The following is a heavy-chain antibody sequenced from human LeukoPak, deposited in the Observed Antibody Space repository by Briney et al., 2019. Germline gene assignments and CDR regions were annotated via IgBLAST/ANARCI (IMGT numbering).Heavy chain of an antibody. CDR3: ARGMAPLRFLECPGV. V-gene: IGHV1-69*04. Sequence: SVTVSCKASGGTFSSYAISWVRQAPGQGLEWMGRIIPILGIANYAQKFQGRVTITADKSTSTAYMELSSLRSEDTAVYYCARGMAPLRFLECPGVWGQGTTVTVSS. J-gene: IGHJ6*02. CDR1: GGTFSSYA. D-gene: IGHD3-3*01. CDR2: IIPILGIA.